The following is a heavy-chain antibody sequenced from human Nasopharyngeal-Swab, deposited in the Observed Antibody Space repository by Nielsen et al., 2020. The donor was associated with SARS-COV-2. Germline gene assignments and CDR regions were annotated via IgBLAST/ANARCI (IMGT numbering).Heavy chain of an antibody. D-gene: IGHD2-21*02. J-gene: IGHJ3*02. Sequence: GESLRLSCAASGFPFSNHYMTWVRQPPGKGLEWVANIRQDAREQFYVDSVKGRFTISRDNAKNSVFLQMNSLRSEDTAVYYCARESVVTGMDDAPDIWGRGTMVTVSS. V-gene: IGHV3-7*04. CDR3: ARESVVTGMDDAPDI. CDR2: IRQDAREQ. CDR1: GFPFSNHY.